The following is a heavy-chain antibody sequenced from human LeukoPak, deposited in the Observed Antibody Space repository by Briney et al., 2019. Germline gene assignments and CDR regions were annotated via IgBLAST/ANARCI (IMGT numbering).Heavy chain of an antibody. CDR3: AKSSVPAAPFDS. D-gene: IGHD2-2*01. CDR2: LSYSGSS. V-gene: IGHV4-59*08. J-gene: IGHJ4*02. CDR1: GGSFSRFQ. Sequence: SETLSLTCSVSGGSFSRFQWTWIRQPPGKGLEWIGSLSYSGSSNYNPSVKSRITISIDMSKNQFSLSLTSVTAADTAVYYCAKSSVPAAPFDSWGQGTLVTVSS.